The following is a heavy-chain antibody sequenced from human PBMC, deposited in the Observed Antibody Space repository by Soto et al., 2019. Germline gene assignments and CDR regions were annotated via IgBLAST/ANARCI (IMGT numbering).Heavy chain of an antibody. D-gene: IGHD2-2*01. Sequence: EVQLVESGGGLVRPGGSVRLSCAASGFAVGSNYMSWVRQAPGKGLEWVSLIYIGGGTHYADSVKGRFTISRDNSKNTLYLQMNSLRAEDTAVYHCTLGFCNSSSCYANWFDPWGQGTLVTVSS. CDR1: GFAVGSNY. J-gene: IGHJ5*02. V-gene: IGHV3-66*01. CDR2: IYIGGGT. CDR3: TLGFCNSSSCYANWFDP.